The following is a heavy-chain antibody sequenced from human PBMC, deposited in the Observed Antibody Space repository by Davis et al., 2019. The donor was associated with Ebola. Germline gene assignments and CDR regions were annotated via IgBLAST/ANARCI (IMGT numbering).Heavy chain of an antibody. D-gene: IGHD2-21*01. CDR2: IWYDGSNK. CDR1: GFTFSSYG. Sequence: GGSLRLSCAASGFTFSSYGMHWVRQAPGKGLEWVAVIWYDGSNKYYADSVKGRFTISRDNSKNTLYLQMNSLRAEDTAVYYCARLVAYCGGDCPGDYWGQGTLVTVSS. J-gene: IGHJ4*02. CDR3: ARLVAYCGGDCPGDY. V-gene: IGHV3-33*01.